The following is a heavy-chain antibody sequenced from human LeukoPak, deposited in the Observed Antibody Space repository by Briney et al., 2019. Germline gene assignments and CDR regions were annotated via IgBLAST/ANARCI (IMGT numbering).Heavy chain of an antibody. CDR1: GFTFSSYA. CDR2: ISGSGGST. CDR3: AKWRGICSSTSCYTGDARGYFDY. D-gene: IGHD2-2*02. J-gene: IGHJ4*02. Sequence: GGSLRLSCAASGFTFSSYAMSWVRQAPGKGLGWVSAISGSGGSTYYADSVKGRFTISRDNSKNTLYLQMNSLRAEDTAVYYCAKWRGICSSTSCYTGDARGYFDYWGQGTLVTVSS. V-gene: IGHV3-23*01.